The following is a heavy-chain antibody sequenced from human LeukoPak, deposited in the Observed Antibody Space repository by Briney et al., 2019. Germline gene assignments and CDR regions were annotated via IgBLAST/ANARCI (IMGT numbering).Heavy chain of an antibody. CDR2: IYYSGTT. J-gene: IGHJ4*02. CDR3: ASTDTAYCGGDCYSGGQGIAFDY. Sequence: PSETLSLTCTVSGGSISSDDYYWSWVRQPPGKGLEWIGYIYYSGTTYYNPSLKSRVIISVDTSKNQFSLKLSSVTAADTAVYYCASTDTAYCGGDCYSGGQGIAFDYWGQGTLVTVSS. D-gene: IGHD2-21*02. CDR1: GGSISSDDYY. V-gene: IGHV4-30-4*01.